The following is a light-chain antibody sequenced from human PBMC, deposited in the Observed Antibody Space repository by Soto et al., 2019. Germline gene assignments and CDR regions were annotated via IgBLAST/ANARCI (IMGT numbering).Light chain of an antibody. CDR1: SRDVGGYNH. CDR2: EVS. Sequence: QPVLTQPPSASGSPGQSVTISCTGTSRDVGGYNHVSWYQQHPGKAPKVIIYEVSKRPSGVPDHFSGSKSGNTASLTVSGLQADDEAEYYCSSYGGSNNWVFGGGTKLTVL. J-gene: IGLJ3*02. CDR3: SSYGGSNNWV. V-gene: IGLV2-8*01.